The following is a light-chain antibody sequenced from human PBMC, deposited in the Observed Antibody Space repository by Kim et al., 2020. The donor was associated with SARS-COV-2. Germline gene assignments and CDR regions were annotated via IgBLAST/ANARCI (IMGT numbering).Light chain of an antibody. CDR1: HSVRTW. CDR3: QHYSSYPYS. J-gene: IGKJ2*03. V-gene: IGKV1-5*03. CDR2: KAS. Sequence: DIQMTQSPSTLSASVGDRVTITCRASHSVRTWVAWYQQKPGKAPKLLISKASTLESGVPSRFSGSGSGTDFTLTISSLRPDDIGSYYCQHYSSYPYSFGQGTKLEI.